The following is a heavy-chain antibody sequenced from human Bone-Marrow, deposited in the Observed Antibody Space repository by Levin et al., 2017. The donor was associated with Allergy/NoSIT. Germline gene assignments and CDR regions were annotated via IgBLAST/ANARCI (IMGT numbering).Heavy chain of an antibody. Sequence: PAASVKVSCKASGYTFTTSGITWVRQAPGQGLEWMGWISGYNSNTAYAQKFQDRVTMTTDTSTNTAYMELRSLKSDDTALYYCARGTNRVDFLDYWGQGTLVTVSS. J-gene: IGHJ4*02. V-gene: IGHV1-18*01. D-gene: IGHD1-14*01. CDR3: ARGTNRVDFLDY. CDR2: ISGYNSNT. CDR1: GYTFTTSG.